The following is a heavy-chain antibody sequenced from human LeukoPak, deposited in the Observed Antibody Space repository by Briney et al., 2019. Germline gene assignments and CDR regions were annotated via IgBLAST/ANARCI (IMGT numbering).Heavy chain of an antibody. Sequence: SETLSLTCDVYGGSFSGYYWSWIRQPPGKGLEWIGEINHSGSTNYRPSLKSRVTISVDTSKKQFSLKLTSVTAADTAVYYCAREAYYYDSSGYLRRYYYYYMDVWGKGTTVTISS. CDR1: GGSFSGYY. CDR2: INHSGST. V-gene: IGHV4-34*01. D-gene: IGHD3-22*01. CDR3: AREAYYYDSSGYLRRYYYYYMDV. J-gene: IGHJ6*03.